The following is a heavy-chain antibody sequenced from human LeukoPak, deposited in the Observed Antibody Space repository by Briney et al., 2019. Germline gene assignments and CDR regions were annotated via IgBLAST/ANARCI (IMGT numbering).Heavy chain of an antibody. CDR2: ISYDGRNK. Sequence: GKSLRLSCAASGFTFNNYGMHWVRQAPGKGLEWVAVISYDGRNKHYPDSVKGRFTISRDISTDTLWLQMDSLRTEDTAVYYCAKGPLRGTAAAIDYWGQGTLVTVYS. V-gene: IGHV3-30*18. CDR3: AKGPLRGTAAAIDY. J-gene: IGHJ4*02. CDR1: GFTFNNYG. D-gene: IGHD2-2*01.